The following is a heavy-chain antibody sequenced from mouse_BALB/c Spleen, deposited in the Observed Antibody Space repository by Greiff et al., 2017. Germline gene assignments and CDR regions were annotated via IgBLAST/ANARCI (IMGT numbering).Heavy chain of an antibody. Sequence: EVKLVESGGGLVQPGGSLKLSCAASGFTFSSYTMSWVRQTPEKRLEWVAYISNGGGSTYYPDTVKGRFTISRDNAKNTLYLQMSSLKSEDTAMYYCARHIYYYLYYAMDYWGQGTSVTVTS. V-gene: IGHV5-12-2*01. CDR1: GFTFSSYT. CDR3: ARHIYYYLYYAMDY. CDR2: ISNGGGST. D-gene: IGHD1-1*01. J-gene: IGHJ4*01.